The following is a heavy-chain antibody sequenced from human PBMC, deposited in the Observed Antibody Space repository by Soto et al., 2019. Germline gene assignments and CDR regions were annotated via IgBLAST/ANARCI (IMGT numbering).Heavy chain of an antibody. V-gene: IGHV3-21*01. CDR1: GFTFSNYY. CDR3: ARDWERALVTAIDY. D-gene: IGHD5-18*01. Sequence: EVRLVESGGGLVKPGGSLRLSCAASGFTFSNYYMSWVRQAPGKGLEWVSAISDRSTYKYYTDSVKGRCTISRDNAKTSLYLQTTSLRAEDTAIYYCARDWERALVTAIDYCGQGILVTVSS. CDR2: ISDRSTYK. J-gene: IGHJ4*02.